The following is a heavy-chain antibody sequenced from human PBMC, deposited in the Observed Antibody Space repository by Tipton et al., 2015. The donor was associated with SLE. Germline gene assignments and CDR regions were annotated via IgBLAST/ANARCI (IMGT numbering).Heavy chain of an antibody. CDR3: ARGRDYSFDY. CDR2: INHSGST. V-gene: IGHV4-34*01. Sequence: TLSLTCAVYGGSCSSYYWSWIRQSPGKGLEWIGEINHSGSTNYNPSLKSRVTISVDTSKNQFSLKLSSVTAADTAVYYCARGRDYSFDYWGQGTLVTVSS. CDR1: GGSCSSYY. D-gene: IGHD4-11*01. J-gene: IGHJ4*02.